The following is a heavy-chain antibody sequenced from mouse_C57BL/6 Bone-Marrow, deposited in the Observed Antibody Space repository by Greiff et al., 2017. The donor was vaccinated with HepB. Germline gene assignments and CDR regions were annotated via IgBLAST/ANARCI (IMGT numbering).Heavy chain of an antibody. CDR3: ARNVITTVVGAMDY. J-gene: IGHJ4*01. CDR1: GFSLTSYG. CDR2: IWSGGST. V-gene: IGHV2-2*01. Sequence: VQLQQSGPGLVQPSQSLSITCTVSGFSLTSYGVHWVRQSPGKGLEWLGVIWSGGSTDYNAAFISRLSISKDNSKSQVFFKMNSLKADDTAIYYCARNVITTVVGAMDYWGQGTSVTVSS. D-gene: IGHD1-1*01.